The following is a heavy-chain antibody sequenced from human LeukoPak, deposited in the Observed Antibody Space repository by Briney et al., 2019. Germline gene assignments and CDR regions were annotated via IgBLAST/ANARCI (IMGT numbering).Heavy chain of an antibody. V-gene: IGHV3-74*01. CDR3: AREVGSGNSDRYFDY. Sequence: GGSLRLSCVASGFTFISYWMHWVRQAPGKGLVWVSRINSDGSSTTDADSVKGRFTISRDNAKHTLYLQMNSLRAEDTAVYYCAREVGSGNSDRYFDYWGQGTLVTVSS. D-gene: IGHD3-10*01. CDR1: GFTFISYW. J-gene: IGHJ4*02. CDR2: INSDGSST.